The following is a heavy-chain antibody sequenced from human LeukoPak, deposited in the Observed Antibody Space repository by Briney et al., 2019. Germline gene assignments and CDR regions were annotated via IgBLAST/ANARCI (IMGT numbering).Heavy chain of an antibody. V-gene: IGHV1-46*01. CDR2: INPSGGST. D-gene: IGHD4-11*01. J-gene: IGHJ4*02. Sequence: ASVKVSCKASGYTFTSYYMHWVRQAPGQGLEWMGVINPSGGSTTYAQKFQGRVTMTRDTSTSTVYMELSSLRSEDTAVYYCARDLSPTVTTTVMNPAYWGQGTLVTASS. CDR1: GYTFTSYY. CDR3: ARDLSPTVTTTVMNPAY.